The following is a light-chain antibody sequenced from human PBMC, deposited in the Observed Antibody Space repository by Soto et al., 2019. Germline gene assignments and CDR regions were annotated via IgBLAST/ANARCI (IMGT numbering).Light chain of an antibody. V-gene: IGLV2-14*01. J-gene: IGLJ1*01. Sequence: QSVLTQPASVSGSHGQSSTISCTGTSSDVGGYNYVSWYQQHPGKAPKLMIYDVSNRPSGVSNRFSGSRSGNTASLTISGLQAEDEADYYCSSYTSSSTPFYVFGTGTKVTVL. CDR3: SSYTSSSTPFYV. CDR1: SSDVGGYNY. CDR2: DVS.